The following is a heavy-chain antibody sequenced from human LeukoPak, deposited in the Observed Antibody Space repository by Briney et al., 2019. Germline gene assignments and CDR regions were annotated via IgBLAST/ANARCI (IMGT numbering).Heavy chain of an antibody. CDR2: IYYSGST. CDR3: ANFFDAFDI. D-gene: IGHD2/OR15-2a*01. V-gene: IGHV4-59*12. Sequence: SETLSLTCTVSGGSISSYYWSWIRQPPGKGLEWIGYIYYSGSTNYNPSLKSRVTISVDKSKNQFSLKLSSVTAADTAVYYCANFFDAFDIWGQGTMVTVSS. CDR1: GGSISSYY. J-gene: IGHJ3*02.